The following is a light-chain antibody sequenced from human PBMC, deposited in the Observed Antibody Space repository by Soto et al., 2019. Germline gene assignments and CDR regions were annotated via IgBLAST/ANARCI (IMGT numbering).Light chain of an antibody. V-gene: IGKV4-1*01. CDR3: QQYYSTYWT. Sequence: DIVMTQSPDSLAVSLGDRATINCKSSQSVLYSSNNKNYLAWYQQKPGQPPKLLIYWASTRESGVPDRFSGSGSGTDFTLTISSLQAEDVAVYYCQQYYSTYWTFGQGTKVDIK. J-gene: IGKJ1*01. CDR1: QSVLYSSNNKNY. CDR2: WAS.